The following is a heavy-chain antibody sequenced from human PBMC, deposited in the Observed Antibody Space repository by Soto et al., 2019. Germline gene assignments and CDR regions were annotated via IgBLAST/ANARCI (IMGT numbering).Heavy chain of an antibody. CDR3: AASIFYYGMDV. J-gene: IGHJ6*02. CDR2: IYPGDSDT. CDR1: GYTFTNYW. Sequence: GESLKISCKGSGYTFTNYWIGWVRQMPGKGPEWMGIIYPGDSDTKYNPSFQGQVTITADKSITTTYLQWSSLKASDTAIYYCAASIFYYGMDVWGQGTTVTVSS. V-gene: IGHV5-51*01.